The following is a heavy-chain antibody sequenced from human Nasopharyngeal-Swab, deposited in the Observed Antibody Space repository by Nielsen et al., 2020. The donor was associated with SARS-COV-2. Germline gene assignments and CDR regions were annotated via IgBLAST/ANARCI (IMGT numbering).Heavy chain of an antibody. V-gene: IGHV3-21*01. CDR3: ARARGGSYFGGFDY. CDR2: ISSSSSYI. J-gene: IGHJ4*02. CDR1: GFTFSSYS. D-gene: IGHD1-26*01. Sequence: GESLKISCAASGFTFSSYSMNWVRQAPGKGLEWVSSISSSSSYIYYADSVKGRFTISRDNAKNSLYLQMNSLRAEDTAVYYCARARGGSYFGGFDYWGQGTLVTVSS.